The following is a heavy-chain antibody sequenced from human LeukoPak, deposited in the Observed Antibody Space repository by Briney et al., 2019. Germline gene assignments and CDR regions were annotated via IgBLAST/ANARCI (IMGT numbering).Heavy chain of an antibody. CDR3: AQDRLLWFGEYGH. D-gene: IGHD3-10*01. Sequence: GGSLRLSCAASGFTFSSYGMSWVRQAPGKGLEWVSAISGSGGSTYYADSVKGRFTISRDNSKNTLYLQMNSLRAEDTAVYYCAQDRLLWFGEYGHWGQGTLVTVSS. V-gene: IGHV3-23*01. J-gene: IGHJ4*02. CDR2: ISGSGGST. CDR1: GFTFSSYG.